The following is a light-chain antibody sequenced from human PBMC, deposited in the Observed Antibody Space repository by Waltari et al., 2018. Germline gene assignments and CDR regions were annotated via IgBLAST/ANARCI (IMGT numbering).Light chain of an antibody. CDR3: QKYDRLPAT. Sequence: EIVLKQSPGTLSLSPGERGTFSCRASQSVSRFLAWYQQIPGQPPRLIIYGASTRATGIPDGFSGSGSGTDFSLTISRLEPEDFAVYYCQKYDRLPATFGQGTKVEIK. CDR1: QSVSRF. CDR2: GAS. V-gene: IGKV3-20*01. J-gene: IGKJ1*01.